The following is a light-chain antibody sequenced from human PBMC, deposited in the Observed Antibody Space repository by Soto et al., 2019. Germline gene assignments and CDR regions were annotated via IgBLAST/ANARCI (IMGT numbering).Light chain of an antibody. J-gene: IGLJ1*01. CDR1: NSDVGGYNF. V-gene: IGLV2-8*01. CDR2: EVS. Sequence: QSALTQPPSASGSPGQSVTISCTGTNSDVGGYNFVSWYQQYPGKAPKLMIYEVSKRPSGVPDRFSGSKSGNTASLTVSGLQAEDEADYYCSSYAGSNNNYVFGTGTKVTVL. CDR3: SSYAGSNNNYV.